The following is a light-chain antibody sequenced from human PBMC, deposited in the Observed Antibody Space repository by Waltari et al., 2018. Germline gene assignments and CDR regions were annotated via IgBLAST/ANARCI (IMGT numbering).Light chain of an antibody. CDR3: SSYTSSSTPL. J-gene: IGLJ2*01. V-gene: IGLV2-14*03. CDR1: SSDVGGYNY. Sequence: QSALTQPASVSGSPGQSITISCTGTSSDVGGYNYVSWYPQHPGKAPKLMIYDVSNRPSGVCNRFSGSNSGNTASLTISGLQAEDEADYYCSSYTSSSTPLFGGGTKLTVL. CDR2: DVS.